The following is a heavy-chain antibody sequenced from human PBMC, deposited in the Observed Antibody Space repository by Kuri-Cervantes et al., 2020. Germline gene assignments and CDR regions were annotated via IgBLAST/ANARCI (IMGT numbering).Heavy chain of an antibody. V-gene: IGHV1-24*01. J-gene: IGHJ4*02. CDR3: AKKSGRGLMGHVDY. CDR2: FDPEDGET. Sequence: ASVKVSCKVSGYTLTELPMHWVRQAPGKGLEWMGGFDPEDGETIYAQKFQGRVTMTEDTSTDTAYMELSSLRAEDTALYYCAKKSGRGLMGHVDYWGQGTLVTVSS. CDR1: GYTLTELP. D-gene: IGHD2-8*01.